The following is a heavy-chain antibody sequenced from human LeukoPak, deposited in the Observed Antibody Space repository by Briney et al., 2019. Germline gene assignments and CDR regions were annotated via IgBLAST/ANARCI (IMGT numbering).Heavy chain of an antibody. J-gene: IGHJ6*02. CDR1: GYTLTGLS. CDR3: ARGVAAYDSSGYYFTEDYYGMDV. D-gene: IGHD3-22*01. CDR2: FDPEDGET. Sequence: ASVKVSCKVSGYTLTGLSMHWVRQAPGKGLEWMGGFDPEDGETIYAQKFQGRVTMTEDTSTDTAYMELSSLRSEDTAVYYCARGVAAYDSSGYYFTEDYYGMDVWGQGTTVTVSS. V-gene: IGHV1-24*01.